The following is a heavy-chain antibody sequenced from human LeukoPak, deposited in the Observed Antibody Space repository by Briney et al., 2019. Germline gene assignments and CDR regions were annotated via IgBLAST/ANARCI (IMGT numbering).Heavy chain of an antibody. D-gene: IGHD3-22*01. CDR3: ARRGDYDSSGYFDY. CDR1: GFTFSNYA. Sequence: GGSLRLSCAASGFTFSNYAMIWVRHAPGRSLEWFSGFCGSGHSTYYADSVKDRHTISRDNYKNTLYLQMNSLRAENAAVYYGARRGDYDSSGYFDYWGQGTLVTVSS. CDR2: FCGSGHST. J-gene: IGHJ4*02. V-gene: IGHV3-23*01.